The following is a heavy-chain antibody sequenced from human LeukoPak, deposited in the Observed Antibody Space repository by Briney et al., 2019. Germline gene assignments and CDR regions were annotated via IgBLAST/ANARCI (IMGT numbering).Heavy chain of an antibody. CDR2: INHSGST. CDR3: ARRAGAYSHPYDY. CDR1: GGSFIGYY. Sequence: SETLSLTCAVYGGSFIGYYWSWIRQSPGKGLEWIGEINHSGSTNYNASLKSRVTISADTSKNHFSLKVTSVTAADTALYYCARRAGAYSHPYDYWGQGTLVTVSS. V-gene: IGHV4-34*01. J-gene: IGHJ4*02. D-gene: IGHD4/OR15-4a*01.